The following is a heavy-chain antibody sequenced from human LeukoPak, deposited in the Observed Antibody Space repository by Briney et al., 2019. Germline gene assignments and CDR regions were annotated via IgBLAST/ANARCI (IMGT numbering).Heavy chain of an antibody. CDR3: AKDPNGDYVGAFDF. D-gene: IGHD4-17*01. V-gene: IGHV3-30*18. CDR1: GFTFTNYG. J-gene: IGHJ3*01. Sequence: GGSLRLSCAASGFTFTNYGMHWVRQAPGKGLEWVAVISYDGSNKYYADSVKGRFTISRDNSKNTLYLQMNSLRVEDTALYYCAKDPNGDYVGAFDFWGQGTLVSVSS. CDR2: ISYDGSNK.